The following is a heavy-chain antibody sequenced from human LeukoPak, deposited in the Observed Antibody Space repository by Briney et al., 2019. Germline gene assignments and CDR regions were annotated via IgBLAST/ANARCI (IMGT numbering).Heavy chain of an antibody. V-gene: IGHV3-74*03. CDR1: GFPFSRYW. CDR3: ARMRGYSDGFEN. J-gene: IGHJ4*02. D-gene: IGHD3-22*01. Sequence: GGSLRLSCAVSGFPFSRYWMHWVRQAPGKGLVWVSRLNNDGTDATYADSVRGRFTVSRDNAKNTLYLQMDSLRDEDTGVYYCARMRGYSDGFENWGQGTLVTVSS. CDR2: LNNDGTDA.